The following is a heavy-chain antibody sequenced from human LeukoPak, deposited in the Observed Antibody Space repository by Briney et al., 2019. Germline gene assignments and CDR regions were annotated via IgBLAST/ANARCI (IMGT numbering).Heavy chain of an antibody. J-gene: IGHJ4*02. CDR3: ARDTVGWAAAHY. D-gene: IGHD6-13*01. Sequence: SETLSLTCTVSGGSISSGDYYWSWIRQPPGKGLEWIGYIYYSGSTYYNPSLKSRVTISVDRSKNQFSLKLSSVTAADTAVYYCARDTVGWAAAHYWGQGTLVTVSS. CDR1: GGSISSGDYY. V-gene: IGHV4-30-4*08. CDR2: IYYSGST.